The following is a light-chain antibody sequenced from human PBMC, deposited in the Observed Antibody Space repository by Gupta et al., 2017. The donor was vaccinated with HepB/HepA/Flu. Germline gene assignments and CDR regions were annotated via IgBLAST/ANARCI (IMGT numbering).Light chain of an antibody. J-gene: IGLJ2*01. CDR2: GVT. CDR1: NSDIGDYDY. V-gene: IGLV2-14*03. Sequence: QSALTQPASVSGSPGQSITIPCTGTNSDIGDYDYVSWYQQHPGKAPKLIIYGVTNRPSGVSNRFSGSKSGNSASLTISGLQAEDEADYYCSSYTSSRIFGGGTKLTVL. CDR3: SSYTSSRI.